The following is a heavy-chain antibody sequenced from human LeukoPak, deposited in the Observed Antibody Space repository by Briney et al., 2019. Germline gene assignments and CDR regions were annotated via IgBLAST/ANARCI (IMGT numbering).Heavy chain of an antibody. CDR1: GITLSDYW. D-gene: IGHD2-2*02. CDR3: AKGGRPNCSSTSCHIVDYYYYMDV. J-gene: IGHJ6*03. V-gene: IGHV3-74*03. Sequence: GGSLRLSCAVSGITLSDYWMHWVRQTPGKRLVWVSRINSDGSSTTYADSVRGRFTISRDNSKNTLYLQMNSLRAEDTAVFYCAKGGRPNCSSTSCHIVDYYYYMDVWGKGTTVTVSS. CDR2: INSDGSST.